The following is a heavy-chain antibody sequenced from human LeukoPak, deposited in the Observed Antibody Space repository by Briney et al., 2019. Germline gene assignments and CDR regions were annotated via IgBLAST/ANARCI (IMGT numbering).Heavy chain of an antibody. D-gene: IGHD3-10*02. CDR3: ARLVYGELSSYDY. J-gene: IGHJ4*02. CDR2: ISSNSRTI. CDR1: GFTFSTYS. V-gene: IGHV3-48*02. Sequence: GGSLRLSCAASGFTFSTYSMNWVRQAPGKGLGWVSFISSNSRTIDYADSVKGRFTISRDNAKNSLYLQMNSLRDEDTAVYYCARLVYGELSSYDYWGQGTLVTVSS.